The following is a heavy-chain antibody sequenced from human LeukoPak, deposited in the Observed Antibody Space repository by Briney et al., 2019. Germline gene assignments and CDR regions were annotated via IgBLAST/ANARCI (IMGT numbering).Heavy chain of an antibody. Sequence: SETLSLTCTVSGGSISSYYWSWIRQPPGKGLEWIGYIYYSGSTNYNPSLKSRVTISVDTSKNQFSLKLSSVTAADTAVYYCARGGHSRHFGYWGQGTLVTVSS. CDR1: GGSISSYY. CDR2: IYYSGST. D-gene: IGHD6-13*01. CDR3: ARGGHSRHFGY. J-gene: IGHJ4*02. V-gene: IGHV4-59*01.